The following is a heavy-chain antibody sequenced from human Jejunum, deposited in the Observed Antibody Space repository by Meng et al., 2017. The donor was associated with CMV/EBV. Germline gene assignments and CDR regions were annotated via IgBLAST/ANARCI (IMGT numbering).Heavy chain of an antibody. CDR3: ARMPSNTIDY. Sequence: SLTCSVYGGSFSGYYWSWIRPPPGKGLEWIGEINHSGSTNYIPSLKSRVTMSVDTSKNQFSLKLSSVTAADTAVYYCARMPSNTIDYWGQGTLVTVSS. J-gene: IGHJ4*02. CDR1: GGSFSGYY. D-gene: IGHD2-2*01. CDR2: INHSGST. V-gene: IGHV4-34*01.